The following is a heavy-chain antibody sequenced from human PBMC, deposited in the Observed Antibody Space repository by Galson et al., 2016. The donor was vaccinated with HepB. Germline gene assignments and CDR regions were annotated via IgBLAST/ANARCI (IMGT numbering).Heavy chain of an antibody. CDR3: ARVVPQGTIGYYYHDAFDL. V-gene: IGHV4-30-2*01. D-gene: IGHD3-22*01. CDR1: GASISSGGYT. CDR2: MSHSGST. J-gene: IGHJ3*01. Sequence: TLSLTCAVSGASISSGGYTWNWVRQPPGKGLEWIGYMSHSGSTYYNPSLKSRVTISVDRSKNHFSLKLSSVTAADTAMYYCARVVPQGTIGYYYHDAFDLWGQGTMVTVSS.